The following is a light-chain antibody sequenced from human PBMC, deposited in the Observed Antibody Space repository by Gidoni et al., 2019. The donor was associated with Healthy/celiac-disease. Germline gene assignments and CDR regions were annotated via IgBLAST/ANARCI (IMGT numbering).Light chain of an antibody. Sequence: EIVSTQSPGTLSLSPGERATLSCRASQSVSSSYLAWYQQKPGQAPRLLIYGASSRATGIPDRFSGSGSGTDFTLTISRLEPEDFAVYYCQQYGSSPPMYTFXQXTKLEIK. J-gene: IGKJ2*01. CDR3: QQYGSSPPMYT. V-gene: IGKV3-20*01. CDR1: QSVSSSY. CDR2: GAS.